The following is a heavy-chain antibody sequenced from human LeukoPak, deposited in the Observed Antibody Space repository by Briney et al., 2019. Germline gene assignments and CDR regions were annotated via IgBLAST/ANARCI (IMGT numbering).Heavy chain of an antibody. CDR1: GYSISSGYD. J-gene: IGHJ6*03. D-gene: IGHD2-2*02. Sequence: PSETLSLTCTVSGYSISSGYDWSWIRQPPGRGLQWIGEINHSGSTNYNPSLKSRVTISVDTSKNQFSLKLSSVTAADTAVYYCASRWRYKYYMDVWGKGTTVTVSS. CDR2: INHSGST. CDR3: ASRWRYKYYMDV. V-gene: IGHV4-38-2*02.